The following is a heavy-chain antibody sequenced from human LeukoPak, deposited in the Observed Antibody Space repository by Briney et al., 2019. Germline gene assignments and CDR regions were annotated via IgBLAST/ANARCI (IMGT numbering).Heavy chain of an antibody. CDR2: ISGYSDNA. V-gene: IGHV1-18*01. D-gene: IGHD3-22*01. Sequence: ASVKVSCKASGYTFTSYDINWVRQATGQGLEWMGWISGYSDNAKYAQKFQGRVTMTTDTSTSTAYMELRSLTSDDTAVYYCVRDRPHYYDRSGFYYAYWGQGTLITVST. J-gene: IGHJ4*02. CDR3: VRDRPHYYDRSGFYYAY. CDR1: GYTFTSYD.